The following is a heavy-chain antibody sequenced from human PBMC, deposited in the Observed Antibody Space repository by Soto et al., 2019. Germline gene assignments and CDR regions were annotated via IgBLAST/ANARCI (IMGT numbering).Heavy chain of an antibody. CDR3: ARVERTYYTWYYFDY. D-gene: IGHD1-26*01. Sequence: QVQLVESGGGVVQPGRSLRLSCAASGFTFSAYAIHWVRQAPGRGLEWVAIISYDGSNKYYADSVKGRFTISRDNSKNTLYLQMNSLRAEDTAVYYCARVERTYYTWYYFDYWGQGTLVTVSS. CDR2: ISYDGSNK. V-gene: IGHV3-30-3*01. J-gene: IGHJ4*02. CDR1: GFTFSAYA.